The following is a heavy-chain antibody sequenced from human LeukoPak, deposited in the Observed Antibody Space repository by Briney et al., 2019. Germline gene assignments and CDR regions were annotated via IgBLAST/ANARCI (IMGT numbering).Heavy chain of an antibody. V-gene: IGHV4-4*07. J-gene: IGHJ5*02. CDR1: GDSMSSYY. Sequence: SETLSLTCTVSGDSMSSYYWNFIRQPAGKGLEWIGRIHTSWTTYYNPSLKSRITMSVDTSRNQFSLRLTSVAAADTAVYYCARGDYYDGGGRNWFDPWGQGTLVTVSS. CDR3: ARGDYYDGGGRNWFDP. D-gene: IGHD3-16*01. CDR2: IHTSWTT.